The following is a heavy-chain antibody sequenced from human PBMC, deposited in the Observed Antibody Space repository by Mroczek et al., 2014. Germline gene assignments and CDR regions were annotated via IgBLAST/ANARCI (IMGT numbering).Heavy chain of an antibody. CDR1: GGSFSGYY. J-gene: IGHJ5*02. V-gene: IGHV4-34*01. Sequence: QVQLQQWGAGLLKPSETLSLTCAVYGGSFSGYYWSWIRQPPGKGLEWIGEINHSGSTNYNPSLKSRVTISVDTSKNQFSLKLSSVTAADTAVYYCAREGLPAAISEGSSWFDPWGQGTPGHRLL. CDR3: AREGLPAAISEGSSWFDP. D-gene: IGHD2-2*02. CDR2: INHSGST.